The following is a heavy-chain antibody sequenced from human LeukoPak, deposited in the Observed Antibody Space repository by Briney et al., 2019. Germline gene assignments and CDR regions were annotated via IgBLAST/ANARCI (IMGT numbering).Heavy chain of an antibody. CDR3: ARHGNIVVLPATSKAFDI. Sequence: PGGSLRLSCAASGSTFRSHTMNWVRQAPGKGLEWISYISNTGSVIYYADSVKGRFTISRDNAKNSLYLQMNSLRAEDTAVYYCARHGNIVVLPATSKAFDIWGQGTMVTVSS. CDR1: GSTFRSHT. CDR2: ISNTGSVI. D-gene: IGHD2-2*01. V-gene: IGHV3-48*04. J-gene: IGHJ3*02.